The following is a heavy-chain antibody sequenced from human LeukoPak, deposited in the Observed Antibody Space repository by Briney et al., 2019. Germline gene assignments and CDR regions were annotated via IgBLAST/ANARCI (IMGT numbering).Heavy chain of an antibody. V-gene: IGHV4-59*08. CDR3: ARHVGMATITSTDAFDI. CDR1: GGSFSGYY. J-gene: IGHJ3*02. CDR2: IYYSGST. Sequence: SETLSLTRAVYGGSFSGYYWSWIRQPPGKGLEWIGYIYYSGSTNYNPSLKSRVTISVDTSKNQFSLKLSSVTAADTAVYYCARHVGMATITSTDAFDIWGQGTMVTVSS. D-gene: IGHD5-12*01.